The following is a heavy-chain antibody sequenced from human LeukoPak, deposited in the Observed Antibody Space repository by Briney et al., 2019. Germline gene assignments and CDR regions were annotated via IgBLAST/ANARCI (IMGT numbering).Heavy chain of an antibody. Sequence: ASVKVSCKASGYTFTDKYMHWVRQAPGQGLEWMGRINPNSGGTNYAQKIQGRVTMTTDTSMSTAYMELSRLTSDDTAVYYCARAGGRSWFDPWGQGTLVTVSS. CDR2: INPNSGGT. J-gene: IGHJ5*02. D-gene: IGHD2-15*01. CDR1: GYTFTDKY. CDR3: ARAGGRSWFDP. V-gene: IGHV1-2*06.